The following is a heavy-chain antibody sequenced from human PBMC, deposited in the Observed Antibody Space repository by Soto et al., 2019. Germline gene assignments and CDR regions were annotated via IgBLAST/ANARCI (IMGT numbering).Heavy chain of an antibody. Sequence: PGGSLRLSCAASGFTFSNAWMNWVRQAPGKGLEWVGRIKSKTDGGTTDYAAPVKGRFTISRDDSKNTLYLQMNSLKTEDTAVYYCTTDLAGYGAKGPFDYWGQGTLVTVSS. J-gene: IGHJ4*02. D-gene: IGHD4-17*01. CDR2: IKSKTDGGTT. CDR3: TTDLAGYGAKGPFDY. V-gene: IGHV3-15*07. CDR1: GFTFSNAW.